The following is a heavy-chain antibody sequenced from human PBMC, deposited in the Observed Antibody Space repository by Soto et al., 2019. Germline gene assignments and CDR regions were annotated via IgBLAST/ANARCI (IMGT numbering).Heavy chain of an antibody. CDR3: ARDSGDYGSAFDI. Sequence: ASVKVSCKDSGYTFTVYYMHWVRQAPGQGLEWMGWINPNSGGTNYAQKFQGWVTMTRDTSISTAYMELSRLRSDDTAVYYCARDSGDYGSAFDIWGQGTMVTVSS. CDR2: INPNSGGT. J-gene: IGHJ3*02. D-gene: IGHD4-17*01. CDR1: GYTFTVYY. V-gene: IGHV1-2*04.